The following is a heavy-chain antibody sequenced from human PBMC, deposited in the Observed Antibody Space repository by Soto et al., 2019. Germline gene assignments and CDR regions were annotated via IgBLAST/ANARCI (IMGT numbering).Heavy chain of an antibody. CDR2: IYYSGST. D-gene: IGHD6-6*01. J-gene: IGHJ5*02. CDR1: GGSISSGGYY. CDR3: ARAGHSSSSEGANWFDP. V-gene: IGHV4-31*03. Sequence: SETLSLTCTVSGGSISSGGYYWSWIRQHPGKGLEWIGYIYYSGSTYYNPSLKSRVTISVDTSKKQFSLNLSSVTAADTAVYYCARAGHSSSSEGANWFDPWGQGTLVTVSS.